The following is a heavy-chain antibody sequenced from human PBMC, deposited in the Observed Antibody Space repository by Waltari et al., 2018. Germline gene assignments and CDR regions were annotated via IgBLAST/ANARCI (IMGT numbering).Heavy chain of an antibody. CDR1: GGSFSGYY. Sequence: QVQLQQWGAGLLKPSETLSLTCAVYGGSFSGYYWSWIRQPRGKGLEWIGEINHSGSTNYNPSLRSRVTISVDTSKNQFSLKLSSVTAADTAVYYCARPHYDILTGYYKETDWFDPWGQGTLVTVSS. D-gene: IGHD3-9*01. V-gene: IGHV4-34*01. CDR2: INHSGST. J-gene: IGHJ5*02. CDR3: ARPHYDILTGYYKETDWFDP.